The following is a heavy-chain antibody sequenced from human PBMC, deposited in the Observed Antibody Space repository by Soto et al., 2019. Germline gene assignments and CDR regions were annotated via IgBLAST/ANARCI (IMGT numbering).Heavy chain of an antibody. CDR2: IYPGDSDT. CDR1: GYNFISYW. Sequence: LGESLKISCQGSGYNFISYWIGWVRQMPGKGPEWMGTIYPGDSDTTYSPSFQGQVTISVDRSISTAYLQWSSLKASDTAIYYCARPAYYDSGSYYFDYWGQGTLVTVPS. CDR3: ARPAYYDSGSYYFDY. V-gene: IGHV5-51*01. J-gene: IGHJ4*02. D-gene: IGHD3-10*01.